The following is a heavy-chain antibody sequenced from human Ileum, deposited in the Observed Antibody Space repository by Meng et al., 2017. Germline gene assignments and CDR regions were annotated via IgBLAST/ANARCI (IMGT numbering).Heavy chain of an antibody. V-gene: IGHV3-74*01. J-gene: IGHJ4*02. CDR1: GFTVSDYW. CDR3: ARDCCTVPYDK. CDR2: INSDGTQT. D-gene: IGHD2-15*01. Sequence: VQWVESGGGLVQPGGSLILSCAASGFTVSDYWMHWLRQVPGKGLMWVSHINSDGTQTTYADSVKGRFTISRDNAQNTLYLQMDSLRAEDAAVYYCARDCCTVPYDKWGQGTLVTVSS.